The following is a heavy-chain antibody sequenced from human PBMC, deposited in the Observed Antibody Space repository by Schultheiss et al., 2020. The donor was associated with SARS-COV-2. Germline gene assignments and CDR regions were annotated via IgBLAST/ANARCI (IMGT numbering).Heavy chain of an antibody. CDR2: ISSSGSTI. D-gene: IGHD3-22*01. V-gene: IGHV3-11*01. CDR1: GFTFSDYY. CDR3: ARDYYDSSGYYHDWYFDL. J-gene: IGHJ2*01. Sequence: GGSLRLSCAASGFTFSDYYMSWIRQAPGKGLEWVSYISSSGSTIYYADSVKGRFTISRDNAKNSLYLQMNSLRAEDTAVYYCARDYYDSSGYYHDWYFDLWGRGTLVTVSS.